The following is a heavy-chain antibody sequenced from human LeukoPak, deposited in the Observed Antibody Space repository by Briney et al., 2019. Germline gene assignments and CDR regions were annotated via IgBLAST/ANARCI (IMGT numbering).Heavy chain of an antibody. Sequence: ASVKVSCKASVYTFTGYYMHWVRQAPGQGLEWMGWINPNSGGTNYAQKFQGRVTMTRDTSISTAYMELSRLRSDDTAVYYCARPRDSSGYYFDYWGQGTLVTVSS. J-gene: IGHJ4*02. D-gene: IGHD3-22*01. CDR1: VYTFTGYY. V-gene: IGHV1-2*02. CDR3: ARPRDSSGYYFDY. CDR2: INPNSGGT.